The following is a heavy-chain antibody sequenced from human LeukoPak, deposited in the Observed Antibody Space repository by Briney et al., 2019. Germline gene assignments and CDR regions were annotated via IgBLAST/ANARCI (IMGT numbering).Heavy chain of an antibody. D-gene: IGHD2-15*01. V-gene: IGHV3-73*01. CDR2: IRSKTNNNTT. Sequence: GGSLRLSRAASGSIVSVSCMGCVRQASGEGLEWVGHIRSKTNNNTTAYAGSVKGRLTITRDDSKNTAYLQMNSLKHEDTAMYYCTRHAYCRGGSCDDDYWGQGTLVTVSS. CDR3: TRHAYCRGGSCDDDY. CDR1: GSIVSVSC. J-gene: IGHJ4*02.